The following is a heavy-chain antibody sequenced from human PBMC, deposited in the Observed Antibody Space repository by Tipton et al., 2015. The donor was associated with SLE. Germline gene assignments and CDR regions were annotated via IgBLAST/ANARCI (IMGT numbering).Heavy chain of an antibody. Sequence: TLSLTCTVSGGSISSYYWNWIRQSPGKGLEWIGYIYYSGSTNYNPSLKSRVTISVDMSRNQFSLRLDSVTAADTALYYCARGEMDVFDIWGQGTVVSVSS. V-gene: IGHV4-59*12. CDR1: GGSISSYY. J-gene: IGHJ3*02. CDR3: ARGEMDVFDI. CDR2: IYYSGST.